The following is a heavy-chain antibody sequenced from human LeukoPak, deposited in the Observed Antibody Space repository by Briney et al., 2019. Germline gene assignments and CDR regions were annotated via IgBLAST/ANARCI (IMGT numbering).Heavy chain of an antibody. CDR2: IYHSGST. CDR1: GGSISSGGYS. V-gene: IGHV4-30-2*01. Sequence: SQTLSLTCAVSGGSISSGGYSWSWIRQPPGKGLEWIGYIYHSGSTYYNPSLKSRVTISVDRSKNQFSLKLSSVAAADTAVYYCAGDNGRSGYFDYWGQGTLVTVSS. D-gene: IGHD4-17*01. J-gene: IGHJ4*02. CDR3: AGDNGRSGYFDY.